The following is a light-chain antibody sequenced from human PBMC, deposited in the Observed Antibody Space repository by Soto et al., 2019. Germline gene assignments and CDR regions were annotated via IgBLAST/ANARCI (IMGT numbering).Light chain of an antibody. CDR2: EVG. CDR1: GSDISAYNY. Sequence: SALSYPAPESGSPGQFKTTSCSRAGSDISAYNYVSWYQQHPGKAPKLMIYEVGDRHSGLSNRFSASKSGHTASLTIPRLPPEQEAGYLCSSYRSNNFYVCGTG. V-gene: IGLV2-14*01. CDR3: SSYRSNNFYV. J-gene: IGLJ1*01.